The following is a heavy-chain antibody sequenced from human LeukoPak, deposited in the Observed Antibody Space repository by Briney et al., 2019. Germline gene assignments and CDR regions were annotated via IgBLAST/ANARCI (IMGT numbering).Heavy chain of an antibody. J-gene: IGHJ5*02. CDR1: GGSISSYY. D-gene: IGHD6-13*01. V-gene: IGHV4-59*01. CDR3: ARSWPIAAAGTHGGWFDP. Sequence: KPSETLSLTCTVSGGSISSYYWSWIRQPPGKGLEWIGYICYSGSTNYNPSLKSRVTISVDTSKNQFSLKLSSVTAADTAVHYCARSWPIAAAGTHGGWFDPWGQGTLVTVSS. CDR2: ICYSGST.